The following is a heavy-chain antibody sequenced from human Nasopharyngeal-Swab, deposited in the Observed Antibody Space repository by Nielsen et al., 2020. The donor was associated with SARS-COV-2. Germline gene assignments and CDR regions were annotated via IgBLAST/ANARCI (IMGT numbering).Heavy chain of an antibody. V-gene: IGHV3-7*01. J-gene: IGHJ3*01. Sequence: GESLKISCAASGFTFSSYWMSWVRQAPGKGLEWVANIKQDGSEKYYVDSVKGRFTISRGNAKNSLYLQMNSLRAEDTAVYYCATRGYSGYDSAWGQGTMVTVSS. D-gene: IGHD5-12*01. CDR3: ATRGYSGYDSA. CDR2: IKQDGSEK. CDR1: GFTFSSYW.